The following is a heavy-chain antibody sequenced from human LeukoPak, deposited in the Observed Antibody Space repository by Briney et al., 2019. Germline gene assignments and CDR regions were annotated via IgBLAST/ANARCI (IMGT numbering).Heavy chain of an antibody. CDR1: GYTLTELS. CDR2: FDPEDGET. Sequence: ASVKVSCKVSGYTLTELSMHWVRQALGKGLEWMGGFDPEDGETIYAQKFQGRVTMTEDTSTDTAYMELSSLRSEDTAVYYCATDRLGYDILTGSNAFDIWGQGTMVTVSS. V-gene: IGHV1-24*01. D-gene: IGHD3-9*01. J-gene: IGHJ3*02. CDR3: ATDRLGYDILTGSNAFDI.